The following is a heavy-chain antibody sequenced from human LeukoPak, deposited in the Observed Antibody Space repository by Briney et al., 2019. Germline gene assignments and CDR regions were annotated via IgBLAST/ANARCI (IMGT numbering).Heavy chain of an antibody. CDR1: GYSISSGDY. Sequence: SETLSLTCTVSGYSISSGDYWGWIRQPPGKGLEWIGSIYHSGSTYYNPSLKSRVTISVDTSKNQFSLKLSSVTAADTAVYYCARDRYDYVWGSYRLLGFDYWGQGTLVTVSS. J-gene: IGHJ4*02. V-gene: IGHV4-38-2*02. D-gene: IGHD3-16*02. CDR3: ARDRYDYVWGSYRLLGFDY. CDR2: IYHSGST.